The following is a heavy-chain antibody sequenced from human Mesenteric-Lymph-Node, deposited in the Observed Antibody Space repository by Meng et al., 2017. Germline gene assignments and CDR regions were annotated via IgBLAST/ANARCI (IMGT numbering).Heavy chain of an antibody. Sequence: EVQLVESGGGLVQPGGSLRLSCAASGFTVSSNYMTWVRQAPGKGLEWVSVIYSDDNTYYADSVRGRFTISRDKSKNTLFLQMNSLRVEDTAMYYCARDSTGNIADYWGQGTLVTVSS. V-gene: IGHV3-66*01. CDR1: GFTVSSNY. CDR3: ARDSTGNIADY. J-gene: IGHJ4*02. CDR2: IYSDDNT. D-gene: IGHD1-1*01.